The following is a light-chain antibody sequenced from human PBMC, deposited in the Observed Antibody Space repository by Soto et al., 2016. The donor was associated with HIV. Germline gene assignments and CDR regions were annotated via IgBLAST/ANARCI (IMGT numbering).Light chain of an antibody. CDR2: AAS. J-gene: IGKJ4*01. V-gene: IGKV1-12*01. CDR3: QQYKTLPST. CDR1: QRIGNL. Sequence: DIQMTQSPSSVSASVGDRVSITCRASQRIGNLLAWYHQIPGRAPKLLISAASNLQSGVPSRFSGSGSETDFTLTISSLQPEDSATYYCQQYKTLPSTFGRRTKVE.